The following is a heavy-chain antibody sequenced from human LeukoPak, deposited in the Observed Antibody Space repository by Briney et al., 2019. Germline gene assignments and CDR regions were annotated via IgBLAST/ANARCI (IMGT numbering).Heavy chain of an antibody. D-gene: IGHD5-18*01. V-gene: IGHV1-69*05. CDR3: ARGEVDTAMAPYYYYMDV. CDR2: IIPIFGTA. Sequence: ASVKVSCKASGGTFSSYATSWVRQAPGQGLEWMGRIIPIFGTANCAQKFQGRVTITTDESTSTAYMELSSLRSEDTAVYYCARGEVDTAMAPYYYYMDVWGKGTTVTVSS. CDR1: GGTFSSYA. J-gene: IGHJ6*03.